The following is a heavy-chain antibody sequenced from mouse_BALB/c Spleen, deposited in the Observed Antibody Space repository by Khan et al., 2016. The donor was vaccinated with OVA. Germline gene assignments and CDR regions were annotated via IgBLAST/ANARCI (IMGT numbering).Heavy chain of an antibody. D-gene: IGHD1-1*01. V-gene: IGHV1-7*01. J-gene: IGHJ2*01. CDR1: GYTFINYC. CDR2: INPSTGYT. Sequence: QVQLQQSGAELAKPGASVKMSCKASGYTFINYCILWIKQRPGQGLEWIGYINPSTGYTEYNQNFKDKATLTADISSSTAYMQLSSLTSEDSAVYYCARRGLRWDFDYWGQGTTLTVSS. CDR3: ARRGLRWDFDY.